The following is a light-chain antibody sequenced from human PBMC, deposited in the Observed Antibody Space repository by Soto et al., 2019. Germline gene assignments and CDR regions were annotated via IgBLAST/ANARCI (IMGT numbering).Light chain of an antibody. CDR2: GAS. V-gene: IGKV3-15*01. CDR3: QQYHNWPYT. CDR1: QRVSRN. J-gene: IGKJ2*01. Sequence: EIVMTQSPATLSVSPGERATLSCRASQRVSRNFAWYRQKPGQAPTLLIYGASTRATGIPARFSGSGSGTEFPLTISSLHSEDFAVYYCQQYHNWPYTFGQGTKLEIK.